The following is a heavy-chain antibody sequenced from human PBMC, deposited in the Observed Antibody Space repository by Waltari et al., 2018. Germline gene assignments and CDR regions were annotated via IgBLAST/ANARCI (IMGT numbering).Heavy chain of an antibody. J-gene: IGHJ4*02. CDR3: ARQLQGWDFDY. D-gene: IGHD1-26*01. V-gene: IGHV4-38-2*01. CDR1: GYSISSGYY. Sequence: QVQLQESGPGLVKPSETLSLTCAVSGYSISSGYYWGWLRQPPGKGLAWIGSIYHSGCTYYNPSLKRRDTISVDTSKNQFSLKLSSVTAADTAVYDCARQLQGWDFDYWGQGTLVTVSS. CDR2: IYHSGCT.